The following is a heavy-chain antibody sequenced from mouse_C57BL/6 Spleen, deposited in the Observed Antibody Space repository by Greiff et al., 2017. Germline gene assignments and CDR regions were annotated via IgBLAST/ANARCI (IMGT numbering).Heavy chain of an antibody. D-gene: IGHD1-1*01. J-gene: IGHJ3*01. V-gene: IGHV14-2*01. CDR3: APDYYGSSPWFAY. Sequence: EVKLMESGAELVKPGASVKLSCTASGFNIKDYYMHWVKQRTEQGLEWIGRIDPEDGETKYAPKFQGKATITADTSSNTAYLQLSSLTSEDTAVYYCAPDYYGSSPWFAYWGQGTLVTVSA. CDR2: IDPEDGET. CDR1: GFNIKDYY.